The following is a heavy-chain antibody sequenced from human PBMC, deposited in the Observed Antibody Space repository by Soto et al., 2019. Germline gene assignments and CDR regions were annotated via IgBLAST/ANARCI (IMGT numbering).Heavy chain of an antibody. D-gene: IGHD2-15*01. CDR1: GFTFSSYG. J-gene: IGHJ4*02. Sequence: GGSLRLSCAASGFTFSSYGMHWVRQAPGKGLEWVAVISYDGSNKYYADSVKGRFTISRDNSKNTLYLQMNSLRAEDTAVYYCARDGYCTSSSCSAGEDYWGQGTLVTVSS. CDR3: ARDGYCTSSSCSAGEDY. CDR2: ISYDGSNK. V-gene: IGHV3-30*03.